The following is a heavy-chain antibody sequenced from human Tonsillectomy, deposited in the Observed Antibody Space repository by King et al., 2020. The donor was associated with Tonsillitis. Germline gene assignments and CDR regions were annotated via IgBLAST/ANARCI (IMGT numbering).Heavy chain of an antibody. CDR2: ISGSGGST. V-gene: IGHV3-23*04. CDR1: GFTFSSYA. J-gene: IGHJ4*02. D-gene: IGHD1-26*01. Sequence: VQLVESGGGLVQPGWSLRLSCAASGFTFSSYAMSWVRQAPGKGLEWVSAISGSGGSTYYADSVKGRFTISRDNSKNTLYLQMNSLRAEDTAVYYCAKAPYSGSYYIAHVDYWGQGTLVTVSS. CDR3: AKAPYSGSYYIAHVDY.